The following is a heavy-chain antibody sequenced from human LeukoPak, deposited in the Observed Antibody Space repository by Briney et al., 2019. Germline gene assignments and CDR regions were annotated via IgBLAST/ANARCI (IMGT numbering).Heavy chain of an antibody. D-gene: IGHD6-19*01. CDR1: GFIFSDYS. CDR3: ASTGIAVAGIGSYYFDY. V-gene: IGHV3-48*04. J-gene: IGHJ4*02. Sequence: PGGSLRLSCAASGFIFSDYSMNWVRQAPGKGLEWISYIGISSGNTKYADSVKGRFTISGDNAKNSLYLQMNSLRVEDTAVYYCASTGIAVAGIGSYYFDYWGQGTLVTVSS. CDR2: IGISSGNT.